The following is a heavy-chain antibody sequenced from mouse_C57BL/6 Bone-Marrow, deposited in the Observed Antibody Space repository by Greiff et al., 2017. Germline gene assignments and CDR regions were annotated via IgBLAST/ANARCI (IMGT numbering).Heavy chain of an antibody. Sequence: QVQLQQSGAELMKPGASVKLSCKATGYTFTGYWIEWVKQRPGHGLEWIGEILPGSGSTNYNEKFKGKATFTADTSSNTAYMQLSSLTTEDSAIYYCARESFAYYGSSYEDDYWGQGTTLTVSS. J-gene: IGHJ2*01. CDR2: ILPGSGST. D-gene: IGHD1-1*01. V-gene: IGHV1-9*01. CDR3: ARESFAYYGSSYEDDY. CDR1: GYTFTGYW.